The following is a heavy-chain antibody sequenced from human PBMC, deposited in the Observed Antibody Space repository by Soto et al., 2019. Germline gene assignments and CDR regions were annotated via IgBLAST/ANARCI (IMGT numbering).Heavy chain of an antibody. V-gene: IGHV3-48*01. J-gene: IGHJ6*02. Sequence: EVQLVESGGGLVQPGGSLRLSCAASGFTFSSYSMNWVRQAPGKGLEWVSYISSSISTIYYAESVKGRFTISRDNAKNSLYLKMNSLRAEDTAVYYCARDGGYCSSTSCYHYYYGMDVWGQGTTVTVSS. CDR3: ARDGGYCSSTSCYHYYYGMDV. D-gene: IGHD2-2*01. CDR2: ISSSISTI. CDR1: GFTFSSYS.